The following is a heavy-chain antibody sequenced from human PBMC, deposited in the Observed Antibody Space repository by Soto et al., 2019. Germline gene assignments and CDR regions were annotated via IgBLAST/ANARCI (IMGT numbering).Heavy chain of an antibody. CDR3: ARDGVGYCTNGVCAGGSH. J-gene: IGHJ4*02. Sequence: QVQLVQSGAEVKKPGASVKVSCKASGYTFTSYGISWVRQAPGQGLEWMGWISAYNGNTNYAQKLHGRATGTTDTSTSTAYMELRGLRSDDTAVYYCARDGVGYCTNGVCAGGSHWGQGTLVTVSS. CDR2: ISAYNGNT. V-gene: IGHV1-18*01. D-gene: IGHD2-8*01. CDR1: GYTFTSYG.